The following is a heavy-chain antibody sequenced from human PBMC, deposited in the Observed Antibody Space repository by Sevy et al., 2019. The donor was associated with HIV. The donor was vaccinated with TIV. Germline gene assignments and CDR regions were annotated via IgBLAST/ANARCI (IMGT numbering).Heavy chain of an antibody. CDR1: GFTFNSYT. CDR2: ISFSSNYI. CDR3: ARPYGSGSWEAFDI. V-gene: IGHV3-21*01. D-gene: IGHD3-10*01. Sequence: GSLRLSCAASGFTFNSYTMNWVRQAPGKGLEWVSSISFSSNYIYYADSVKGRFTISRDNAQNSLYLQMNSPRAEYTAIYYCARPYGSGSWEAFDIWGQGTMVTVSS. J-gene: IGHJ3*02.